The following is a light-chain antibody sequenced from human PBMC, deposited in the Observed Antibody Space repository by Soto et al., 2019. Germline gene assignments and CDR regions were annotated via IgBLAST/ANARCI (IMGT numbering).Light chain of an antibody. CDR1: LSISTH. Sequence: EVGMTQSPATLSVSPGERATLSCRASLSISTHLAWYKQKPGQAPRLLIYGASTRATGIPASFSGSGSGTEFTLTISSLQSEDFAVYYCQQRSSWPRTFGRGTKVDI. CDR3: QQRSSWPRT. J-gene: IGKJ1*01. CDR2: GAS. V-gene: IGKV3D-15*01.